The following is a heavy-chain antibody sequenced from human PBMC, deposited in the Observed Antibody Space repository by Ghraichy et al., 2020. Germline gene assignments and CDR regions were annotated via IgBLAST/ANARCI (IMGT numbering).Heavy chain of an antibody. V-gene: IGHV3-11*01. Sequence: GGSLRLSCAASGFTFSDYYMSWIRQAPGKGLEWVSYISSSGSTIYYADSVKGRFTISRDNAKNSLYLQMNSLRAEDTAVYYCARDWGGMKGYSSGWSKYGMDVWGQGTTVTVSS. CDR3: ARDWGGMKGYSSGWSKYGMDV. CDR2: ISSSGSTI. D-gene: IGHD6-19*01. CDR1: GFTFSDYY. J-gene: IGHJ6*02.